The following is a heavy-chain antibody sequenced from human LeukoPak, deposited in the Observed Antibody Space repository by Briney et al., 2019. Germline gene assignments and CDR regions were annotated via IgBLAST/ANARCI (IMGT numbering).Heavy chain of an antibody. CDR3: AGYDLVLPNWFDP. CDR2: IYHSGST. D-gene: IGHD3-3*01. V-gene: IGHV4-4*02. Sequence: SGTLPLTCAVSGGSISSNWWSWVRQPPGKGLEWIGEIYHSGSTNYNPSLKSRVTISVDKSKNQFSLKLSSVTAADTAVYYCAGYDLVLPNWFDPWGQGTLVTVSS. J-gene: IGHJ5*02. CDR1: GGSISSNW.